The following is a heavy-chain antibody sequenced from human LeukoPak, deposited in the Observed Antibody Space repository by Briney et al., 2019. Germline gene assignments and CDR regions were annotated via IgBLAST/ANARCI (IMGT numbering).Heavy chain of an antibody. CDR2: INPNSGGT. V-gene: IGHV1-2*02. J-gene: IGHJ6*03. CDR3: ARESGIPGYYYYMDV. Sequence: ASVKVSCKASGYTFTGYYMHWVRQAPGQGLEWMGWINPNSGGTNYAQKFQGRVTMARDTSISTAYMELSRLRSDDTAVYYCARESGIPGYYYYMDVWGKGTTVTVSS. D-gene: IGHD3-10*01. CDR1: GYTFTGYY.